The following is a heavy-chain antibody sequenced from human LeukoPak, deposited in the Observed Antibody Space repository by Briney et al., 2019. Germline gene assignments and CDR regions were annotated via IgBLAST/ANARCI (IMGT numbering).Heavy chain of an antibody. CDR1: GFTFSSYG. D-gene: IGHD3-3*01. Sequence: GGSLRLSCAASGFTFSSYGMTWVRQAPGKGLEWVSGISGSGGRTYYADSVKGRFTISRDNSKHTLYLQMDSLRAEDTAVYFCARATYTDYDLGPWLHYWGQGSLVAVSS. V-gene: IGHV3-23*01. CDR2: ISGSGGRT. CDR3: ARATYTDYDLGPWLHY. J-gene: IGHJ4*02.